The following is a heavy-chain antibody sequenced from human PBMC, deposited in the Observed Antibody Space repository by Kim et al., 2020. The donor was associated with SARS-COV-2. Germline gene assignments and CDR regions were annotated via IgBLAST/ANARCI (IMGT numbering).Heavy chain of an antibody. J-gene: IGHJ4*02. Sequence: SVKVSCKASGGTFSSYAISWVRQAPGQGLEWMGGIIPIFGTANYAQKFQGRVTITADESTSTAYMELSSLRSEDTAVYYCARRSMDYYDSSGYYSYWGQGTLVTVSS. V-gene: IGHV1-69*13. CDR3: ARRSMDYYDSSGYYSY. D-gene: IGHD3-22*01. CDR2: IIPIFGTA. CDR1: GGTFSSYA.